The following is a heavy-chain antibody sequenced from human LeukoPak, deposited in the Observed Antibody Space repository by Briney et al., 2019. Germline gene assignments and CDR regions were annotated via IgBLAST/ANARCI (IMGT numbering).Heavy chain of an antibody. CDR2: ISNDGDT. Sequence: GGSLRLSCAASGFTVSSNYMSWVRQGPGKGLECVSVISNDGDTYYADSVKGRFTISRDTSKNTVSLQMNSLRAEDTAVYYCAGKKTSRGWYEFDYWGQGTLVTVSS. CDR3: AGKKTSRGWYEFDY. V-gene: IGHV3-53*01. CDR1: GFTVSSNY. D-gene: IGHD6-19*01. J-gene: IGHJ4*02.